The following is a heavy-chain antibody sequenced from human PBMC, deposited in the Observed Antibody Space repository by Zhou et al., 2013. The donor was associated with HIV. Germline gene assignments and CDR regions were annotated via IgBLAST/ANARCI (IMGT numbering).Heavy chain of an antibody. J-gene: IGHJ4*02. D-gene: IGHD4-17*01. V-gene: IGHV1-18*01. CDR2: ISSYNGNT. CDR3: ARGSYGDY. Sequence: QVQLVQSGAELKNPGASVKVSCKASNYTFTTYVISWVRQAPGQGLEWVGWISSYNGNTQSAQKLQGRVTMTTDTSTSTAYMELRSLRSDDTAVYYCARGSYGDYWGQGNPGPPSP. CDR1: NYTFTTYV.